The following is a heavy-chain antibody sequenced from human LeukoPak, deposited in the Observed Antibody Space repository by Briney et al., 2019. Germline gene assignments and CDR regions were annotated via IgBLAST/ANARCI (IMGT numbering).Heavy chain of an antibody. J-gene: IGHJ4*02. CDR3: AKDTGDYDYWSGYYYFDY. CDR2: IWSDATNE. V-gene: IGHV3-33*06. Sequence: GGSLRLSCEASGFTFSHFGMHWVRQAPGKGLEWVAVIWSDATNEYYADSVKGRFTISRDNSKNTLYMQMNSLRAEDTAVYYCAKDTGDYDYWSGYYYFDYWGQGTLVTVSS. CDR1: GFTFSHFG. D-gene: IGHD3-3*01.